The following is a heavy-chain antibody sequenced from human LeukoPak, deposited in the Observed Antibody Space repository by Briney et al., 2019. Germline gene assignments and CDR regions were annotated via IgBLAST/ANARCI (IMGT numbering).Heavy chain of an antibody. CDR2: INSDGSST. CDR3: ARDGGVWWNDY. CDR1: GFTFSRYW. D-gene: IGHD2-21*01. V-gene: IGHV3-74*01. J-gene: IGHJ4*02. Sequence: GGSLRLSCAASGFTFSRYWMHWVRQGPGKGLVWVSRINSDGSSTSYADSVKGRFTISRDNAKNTLYLQMNSLRAEDTAVYYCARDGGVWWNDYWGQGTLVTVSS.